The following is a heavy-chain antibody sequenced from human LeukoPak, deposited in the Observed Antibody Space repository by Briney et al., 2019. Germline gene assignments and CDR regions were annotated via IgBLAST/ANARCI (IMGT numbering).Heavy chain of an antibody. CDR1: GGSISRNN. CDR2: IYYSGTT. Sequence: SETLSLTCTVSGGSISRNNWSWIRQPPGKGLEWIGYIYYSGTTNYNPSLKSRVSISVDTSKNQFSLKLSSVTAADTAVYYCARPRSPGYNYYGMDVWGQGTTVTVSS. CDR3: ARPRSPGYNYYGMDV. V-gene: IGHV4-59*08. D-gene: IGHD3-10*01. J-gene: IGHJ6*02.